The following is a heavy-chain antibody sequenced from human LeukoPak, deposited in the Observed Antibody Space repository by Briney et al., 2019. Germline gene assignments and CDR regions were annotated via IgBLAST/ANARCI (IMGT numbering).Heavy chain of an antibody. D-gene: IGHD3-10*01. V-gene: IGHV4-59*12. CDR1: GGSISSFY. Sequence: SETLSLTCTVSGGSISSFYWSWIRQPPGKGLEWIGYIYYSGSTNYNPSLKSRVTISVDTSKNQFSLKLSSVTAADTAVYYCARGKTYYGSGSYYNAKPRPLNWFDPWGQGTLVTVSS. J-gene: IGHJ5*02. CDR2: IYYSGST. CDR3: ARGKTYYGSGSYYNAKPRPLNWFDP.